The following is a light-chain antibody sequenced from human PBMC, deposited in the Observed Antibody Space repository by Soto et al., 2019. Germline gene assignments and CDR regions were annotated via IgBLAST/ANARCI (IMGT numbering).Light chain of an antibody. CDR1: SSNIGAGYD. CDR2: INN. V-gene: IGLV1-40*01. J-gene: IGLJ1*01. CDR3: AAWDDRLNGYV. Sequence: QSVLTQPPSVSGAPGQRVTISCTGSSSNIGAGYDVHWYQQLPGTAPKLLIYINNQRPSGVPDRFSGSKSGTSASLAISGLQSEDEADYYCAAWDDRLNGYVFGTGTKLTVL.